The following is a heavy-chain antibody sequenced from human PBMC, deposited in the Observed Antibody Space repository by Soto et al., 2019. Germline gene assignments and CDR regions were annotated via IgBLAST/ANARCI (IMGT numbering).Heavy chain of an antibody. CDR2: IKGDGTRT. CDR1: GLTFRNQW. Sequence: EVQLKESGGGSVQLGESLRAPCVASGLTFRNQWMHSGLQVAGKGRVWVSRIKGDGTRTSYADFMKGRFTVSRDNARNVLVLQLNSLTFEDAGVYQCVRGVAAGRGDAIDMWGPGTTVAVTS. J-gene: IGHJ3*02. CDR3: VRGVAAGRGDAIDM. V-gene: IGHV3-74*01. D-gene: IGHD6-19*01.